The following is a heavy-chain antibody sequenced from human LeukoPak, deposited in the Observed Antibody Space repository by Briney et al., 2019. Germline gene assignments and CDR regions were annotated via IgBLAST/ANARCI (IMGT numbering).Heavy chain of an antibody. D-gene: IGHD2-15*01. V-gene: IGHV1-18*01. CDR2: ISAYNGNT. CDR3: ARGGYCSGGSCYAFDY. CDR1: GYTFTSYG. J-gene: IGHJ4*02. Sequence: ASVKVSGKASGYTFTSYGISWVRQAPGQGLEWVGWISAYNGNTNYAQKLQGRVTMTTDTSTSTAYMELRSLRSDDTAVYYCARGGYCSGGSCYAFDYWGQGTLVTVSS.